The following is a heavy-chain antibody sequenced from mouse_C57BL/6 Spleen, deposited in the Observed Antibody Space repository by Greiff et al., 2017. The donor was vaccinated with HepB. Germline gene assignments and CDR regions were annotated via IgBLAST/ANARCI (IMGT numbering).Heavy chain of an antibody. D-gene: IGHD1-1*01. Sequence: VQLVESGPGLVQPSQSLSITCTVSGFSLTSYGVHWVRQSPGKGLEWLGVIWSGGSTDYNAAFISRLSISKDNSKSQVFFKMNSLQADDTAIYYCARKGAYYGSSLYYFDYWGQGTTLTVSS. J-gene: IGHJ2*01. CDR2: IWSGGST. V-gene: IGHV2-2*01. CDR3: ARKGAYYGSSLYYFDY. CDR1: GFSLTSYG.